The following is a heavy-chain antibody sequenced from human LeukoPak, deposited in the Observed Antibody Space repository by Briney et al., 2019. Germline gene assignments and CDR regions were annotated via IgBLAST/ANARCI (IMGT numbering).Heavy chain of an antibody. CDR2: MNPNSGNT. CDR3: ATGVAVVASTDP. J-gene: IGHJ5*02. CDR1: GYTFTSYD. Sequence: ASVKVSCKASGYTFTSYDINWVRRAPGQGLEWMGWMNPNSGNTGYAQKFQGRVTMTRNTAMSTAYMELSSLRFEDTAVYYCATGVAVVASTDPWGQGTLVTVSS. V-gene: IGHV1-8*01. D-gene: IGHD2-15*01.